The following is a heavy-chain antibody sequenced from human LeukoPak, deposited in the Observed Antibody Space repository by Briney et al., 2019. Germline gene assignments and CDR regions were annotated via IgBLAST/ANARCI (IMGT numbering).Heavy chain of an antibody. D-gene: IGHD3-3*01. Sequence: SDTLSLTRAVYGGSFSGYYWSWIRQPPRKGLEWHGEINHSGSTNYNPSLKTRVTISVETSKNQFPLKLSSVTAADTAVYYCARGYYDFWSGYYRGNYYYYMDVWGKGTTVTVSS. CDR1: GGSFSGYY. V-gene: IGHV4-34*01. CDR3: ARGYYDFWSGYYRGNYYYYMDV. CDR2: INHSGST. J-gene: IGHJ6*03.